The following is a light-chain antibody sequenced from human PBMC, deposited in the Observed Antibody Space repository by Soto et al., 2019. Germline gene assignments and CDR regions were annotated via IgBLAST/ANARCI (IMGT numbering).Light chain of an antibody. CDR3: QRYGTSLPLT. J-gene: IGKJ4*01. V-gene: IGKV3-20*01. Sequence: EIVLTQSPGTLSLSPGDRATLSCRASQSVSSNYLAWYQQKPGQAPRLLIYGASSRATGIPDRFSGSGSGTDFTLPISRLEPEDFAVYYCQRYGTSLPLTFGGGTNVEIK. CDR2: GAS. CDR1: QSVSSNY.